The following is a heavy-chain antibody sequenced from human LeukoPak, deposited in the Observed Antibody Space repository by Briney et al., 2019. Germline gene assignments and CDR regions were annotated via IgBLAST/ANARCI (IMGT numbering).Heavy chain of an antibody. CDR2: ISSSSSYI. Sequence: PGGSLRLSCAASGFTFSSYSMNWVRQAPGKGLEWVSSISSSSSYIYYADSVKGRFTISRDNAKNSLYLQMNSLRAEDTAVYYCARTDIVVVPYYMDVWGKGTTVTVSS. D-gene: IGHD2-2*01. CDR3: ARTDIVVVPYYMDV. CDR1: GFTFSSYS. V-gene: IGHV3-21*01. J-gene: IGHJ6*03.